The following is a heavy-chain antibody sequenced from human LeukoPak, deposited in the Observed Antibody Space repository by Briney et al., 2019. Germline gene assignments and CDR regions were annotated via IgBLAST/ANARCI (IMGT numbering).Heavy chain of an antibody. CDR2: INPGGGNT. D-gene: IGHD5-24*01. CDR3: ARIRDGHNDAYDI. J-gene: IGHJ3*02. V-gene: IGHV1-46*01. Sequence: ASVKVSCKASGYTFTGYYMHWVRQAPGQGLEWMGLINPGGGNTNYAQNFQGRVTMTRDTSASTVYMQLSSLRSEDTAMYYCARIRDGHNDAYDIWGQGTVVTVPS. CDR1: GYTFTGYY.